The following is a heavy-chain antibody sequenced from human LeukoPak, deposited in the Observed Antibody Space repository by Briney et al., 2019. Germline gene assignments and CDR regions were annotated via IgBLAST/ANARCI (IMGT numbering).Heavy chain of an antibody. Sequence: ASVKVSCKASGYTFTGYYMHWVRQAPGQGLEWMGWINPNSSGTNYAQKFQGRVTMTRDTSISTAYMELSRLRSDDTAVYYCAREHYGSGSYSLDYWGQGTLVTVSS. CDR3: AREHYGSGSYSLDY. V-gene: IGHV1-2*02. J-gene: IGHJ4*02. CDR1: GYTFTGYY. CDR2: INPNSSGT. D-gene: IGHD3-10*01.